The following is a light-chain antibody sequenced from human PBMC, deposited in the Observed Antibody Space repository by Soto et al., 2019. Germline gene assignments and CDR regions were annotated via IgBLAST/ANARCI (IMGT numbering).Light chain of an antibody. CDR2: AKS. Sequence: EIVLTQSPDTLSLSPGERATLSCRASQSVNSDYLAWYRQKPGQAPSLLMYAKSTRATGIPDRFYGSGSGTDFTLTIYRLEPEDFAVYYCQQYGNSPQTFGHGTKVDIK. CDR1: QSVNSDY. CDR3: QQYGNSPQT. V-gene: IGKV3-20*01. J-gene: IGKJ1*01.